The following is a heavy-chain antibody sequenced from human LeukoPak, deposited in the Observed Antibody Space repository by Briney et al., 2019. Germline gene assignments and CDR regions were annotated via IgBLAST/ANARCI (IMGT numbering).Heavy chain of an antibody. CDR3: ARDKVAAAGTYY. J-gene: IGHJ4*02. CDR1: GFTFSNYA. CDR2: IRYDGSNK. V-gene: IGHV3-30*02. Sequence: PGGSLRLSCAASGFTFSNYAMHWVRQAPGKGLEWVAFIRYDGSNKYYADSVKGRFTISRDNSKNTLYLQMNSLRSEDTAVYYCARDKVAAAGTYYWGQGTLVTVSS. D-gene: IGHD6-13*01.